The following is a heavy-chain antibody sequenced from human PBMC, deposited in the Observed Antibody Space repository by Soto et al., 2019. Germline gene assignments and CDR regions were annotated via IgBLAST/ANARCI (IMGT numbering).Heavy chain of an antibody. CDR2: IHHSGST. CDR3: ARRKLEMMYVGWFDP. CDR1: GDSISSRNW. Sequence: QVQLQESGPGLVKPSETLTLTCAVSGDSISSRNWWSWVRQTPGKGLEYIGEIHHSGSTNYNPSPKSRVTMSGDKSKTQFSLNLNPVTAADTAIYYCARRKLEMMYVGWFDPWGQGTRVTVSS. D-gene: IGHD2-8*01. J-gene: IGHJ5*02. V-gene: IGHV4-4*02.